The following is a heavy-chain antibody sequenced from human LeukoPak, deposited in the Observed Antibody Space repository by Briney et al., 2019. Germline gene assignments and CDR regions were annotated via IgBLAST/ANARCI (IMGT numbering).Heavy chain of an antibody. CDR2: INKDGSST. CDR3: VLDLFSSFAFDI. CDR1: GFTFSRYW. V-gene: IGHV3-74*01. D-gene: IGHD3/OR15-3a*01. Sequence: GGSLRLSCAASGFTFSRYWMHWVRQAPGKGLLWVSRINKDGSSTYYADSVKGRFTTSRDNAKNALHLQMNSLTAEDTAVYYCVLDLFSSFAFDIWGQGTMFTASS. J-gene: IGHJ3*02.